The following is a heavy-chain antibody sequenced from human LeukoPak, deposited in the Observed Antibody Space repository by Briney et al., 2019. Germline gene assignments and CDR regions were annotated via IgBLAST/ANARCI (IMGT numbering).Heavy chain of an antibody. CDR2: VSGNGGRT. CDR1: GFTFSSYA. Sequence: GGSLRLSCAASGFTFSSYAMNWVRQAPGKGLEWVSGVSGNGGRTFYAEPVRGRFAISRDNSKNVLYLQMNSLTAEDTALYYCSKMSETATTHWGQGTLVTVSS. J-gene: IGHJ4*02. V-gene: IGHV3-23*01. CDR3: SKMSETATTH. D-gene: IGHD5-24*01.